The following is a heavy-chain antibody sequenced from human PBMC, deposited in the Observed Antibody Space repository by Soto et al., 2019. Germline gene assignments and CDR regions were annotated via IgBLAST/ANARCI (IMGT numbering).Heavy chain of an antibody. D-gene: IGHD2-8*01. J-gene: IGHJ6*02. Sequence: GGSLRLSCAASGFTFSTYAMTGVRQAPGKGLEWVSAISGSGGSTYYADSVKGRFTISRDNSKNTLYLQMNSLRAEDTATYYCTHAPYCTNGVCLDVWGQGITVTVSS. CDR2: ISGSGGST. CDR1: GFTFSTYA. CDR3: THAPYCTNGVCLDV. V-gene: IGHV3-23*01.